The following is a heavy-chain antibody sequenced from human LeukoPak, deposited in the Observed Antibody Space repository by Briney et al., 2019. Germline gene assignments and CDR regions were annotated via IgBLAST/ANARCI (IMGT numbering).Heavy chain of an antibody. Sequence: SETLSLTCTVSGGSISSYYWSWIRQPPGKGLEWIGRIYTSGSTNYNPSLKSRVTMSVDTSKNQFSLKLSSVTAADTAVYYCAREPKQQLAPVWFDPWGQGTLVTVSS. CDR2: IYTSGST. CDR3: AREPKQQLAPVWFDP. D-gene: IGHD6-13*01. CDR1: GGSISSYY. V-gene: IGHV4-4*07. J-gene: IGHJ5*02.